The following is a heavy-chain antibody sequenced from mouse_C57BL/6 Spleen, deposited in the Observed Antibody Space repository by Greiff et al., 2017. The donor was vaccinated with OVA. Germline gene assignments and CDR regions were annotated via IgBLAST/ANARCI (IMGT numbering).Heavy chain of an antibody. CDR3: ARTYSGSSYHGFDY. Sequence: VQLVESGPELVKPGASVKLSCKASGYTFTSYDINWVKQRPGQGLEWIGWIYPRDGSTKYNEKFKGKATVTVDTSSSTAYMELHSLTSEDSAVYVCARTYSGSSYHGFDYWGQGTTLTVSS. CDR2: IYPRDGST. J-gene: IGHJ2*01. CDR1: GYTFTSYD. D-gene: IGHD1-1*01. V-gene: IGHV1-85*01.